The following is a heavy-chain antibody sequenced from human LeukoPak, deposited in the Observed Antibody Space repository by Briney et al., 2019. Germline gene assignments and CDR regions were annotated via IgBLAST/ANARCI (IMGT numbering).Heavy chain of an antibody. J-gene: IGHJ5*02. V-gene: IGHV1-69*13. Sequence: SVKVSCKASGGTFSSYAISWVRQAPGQGLEWMGGIIPIFGTANYAQKFQGRVTITADESTSTAYMELSSLRSEDTAVYYCARASCSGGSCYSSLNWFDPWGQGTLVTVSS. D-gene: IGHD2-15*01. CDR1: GGTFSSYA. CDR2: IIPIFGTA. CDR3: ARASCSGGSCYSSLNWFDP.